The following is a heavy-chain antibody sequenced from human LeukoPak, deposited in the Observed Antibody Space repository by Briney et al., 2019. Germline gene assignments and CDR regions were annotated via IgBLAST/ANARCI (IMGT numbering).Heavy chain of an antibody. V-gene: IGHV1-2*02. D-gene: IGHD2-15*01. Sequence: GASVKVSCRASGYMFTDYYMHWVRQTPGQGLEWMGWINPNSGGTNSAQKFHGRVTMTRDTSISTAYMELSRLRSDDTAVYYCARVGCTGGSCYGWFDPWGQGTLVTVSS. CDR3: ARVGCTGGSCYGWFDP. J-gene: IGHJ5*02. CDR1: GYMFTDYY. CDR2: INPNSGGT.